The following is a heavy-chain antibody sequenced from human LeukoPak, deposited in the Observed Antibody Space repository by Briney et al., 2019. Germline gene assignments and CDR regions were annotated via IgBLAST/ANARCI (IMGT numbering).Heavy chain of an antibody. J-gene: IGHJ4*02. CDR3: AKVTGGDMITYGGLDY. CDR1: GFMFNSYV. V-gene: IGHV3-23*01. Sequence: GGSLRLSCAASGFMFNSYVMSWVRQAPGKGLEWVSAINGGGGNTYYADSVKGRFTISRDNSKNTLYLQMNSLRAEDTAVYYCAKVTGGDMITYGGLDYWGQGTLVTVSS. CDR2: INGGGGNT. D-gene: IGHD3-16*01.